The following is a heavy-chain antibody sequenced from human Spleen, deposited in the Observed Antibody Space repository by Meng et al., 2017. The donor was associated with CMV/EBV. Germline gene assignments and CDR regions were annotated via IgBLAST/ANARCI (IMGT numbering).Heavy chain of an antibody. CDR1: GGTFSSYA. CDR3: ARGRDKYSYGQTPFDY. D-gene: IGHD5-18*01. V-gene: IGHV1-69*05. J-gene: IGHJ4*02. CDR2: IIPIFGTA. Sequence: SVKVSCKASGGTFSSYAISWVRQAPGQGLEWMGGIIPIFGTANYAQKFQGRVTITTDESMSTAYMELSSLRSEDTAVYYCARGRDKYSYGQTPFDYWGQGTLVTGSS.